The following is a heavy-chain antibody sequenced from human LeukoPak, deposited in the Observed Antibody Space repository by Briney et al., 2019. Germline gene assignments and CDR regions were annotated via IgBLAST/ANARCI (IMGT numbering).Heavy chain of an antibody. V-gene: IGHV3-64*01. D-gene: IGHD1-1*01. CDR2: ISSNGGST. CDR1: GFTFSSYA. CDR3: AREAQLERGAFDI. Sequence: PGGSLRLSCAASGFTFSSYAMHWVRQAPGKGLEYVSAISSNGGSTYYANSVKGRFTISRDNSKNTLYLQMGSLRAEDMAVYYCAREAQLERGAFDIWGQGTMVTVSS. J-gene: IGHJ3*02.